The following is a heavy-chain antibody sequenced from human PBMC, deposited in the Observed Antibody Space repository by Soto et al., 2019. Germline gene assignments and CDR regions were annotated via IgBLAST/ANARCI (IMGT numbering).Heavy chain of an antibody. Sequence: GSLRLSCAASGFTVSSNYMSWVRQAPGKGLEWVSVIYSGGSTYYADAVKGRFTISRDNSKNTLYLQMNSLRAEDMAVYYCARAPLGVVTAVYYSYGMDVWGQGTTVTVSS. CDR2: IYSGGST. J-gene: IGHJ6*02. D-gene: IGHD2-21*02. V-gene: IGHV3-53*01. CDR3: ARAPLGVVTAVYYSYGMDV. CDR1: GFTVSSNY.